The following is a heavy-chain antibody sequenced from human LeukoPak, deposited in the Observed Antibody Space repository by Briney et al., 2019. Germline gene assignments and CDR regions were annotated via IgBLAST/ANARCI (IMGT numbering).Heavy chain of an antibody. CDR2: IYYRGST. Sequence: PSETLSLTCTVSGGSISSYYWSWIRQPPGKGLEWIGYIYYRGSTNYNPSLKSRVTISVDTSKNQFSLKLSSVTAADTAVYYCARALGYCSSTSCYEADYYYYYYMDVWGKGTTVTVSS. D-gene: IGHD2-2*01. CDR3: ARALGYCSSTSCYEADYYYYYYMDV. J-gene: IGHJ6*03. V-gene: IGHV4-59*01. CDR1: GGSISSYY.